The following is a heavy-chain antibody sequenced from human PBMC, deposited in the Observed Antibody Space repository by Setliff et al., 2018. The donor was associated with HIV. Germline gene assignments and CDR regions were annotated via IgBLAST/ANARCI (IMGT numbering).Heavy chain of an antibody. CDR3: ARQLSNSLDL. CDR2: INPNSGGT. V-gene: IGHV1-2*02. CDR1: GYSFTGYH. D-gene: IGHD7-27*01. Sequence: ASVKVSCKASGYSFTGYHMHWVRQAPGQGLEWMGWINPNSGGTNYAQRFRGRVTMTTDTSFSTAYMELSGLRSDDTAMYYCARQLSNSLDLWGQGTLVTVSS. J-gene: IGHJ5*02.